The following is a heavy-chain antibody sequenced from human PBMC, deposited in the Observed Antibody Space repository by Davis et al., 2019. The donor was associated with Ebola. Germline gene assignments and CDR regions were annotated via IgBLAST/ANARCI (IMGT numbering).Heavy chain of an antibody. D-gene: IGHD2-21*01. CDR1: GYTFTGYY. J-gene: IGHJ4*02. CDR3: VVCGLDFDF. V-gene: IGHV1-2*06. Sequence: AASVKVSCKASGYTFTGYYMHWVRQAPGQGLEWMGRINPKSGGTNYAQKFQGRVTMARDTSIRTAYMELSRLRSDDTAIYYCVVCGLDFDFWGQGTLVTVSS. CDR2: INPKSGGT.